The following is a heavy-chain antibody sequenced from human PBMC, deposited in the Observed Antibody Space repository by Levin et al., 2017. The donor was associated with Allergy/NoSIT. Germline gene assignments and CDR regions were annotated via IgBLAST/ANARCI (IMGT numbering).Heavy chain of an antibody. V-gene: IGHV3-30*18. CDR1: GFTFSNYG. CDR2: ISYDGSKK. J-gene: IGHJ4*02. CDR3: AKADLIAATDY. Sequence: PGGSLRLSCAASGFTFSNYGMHWVRQAPGKGLEWVAIISYDGSKKYYADSVKGRFTVSRDNSKNTLPLQMNSLRAEDTAVYYCAKADLIAATDYWGQGTLVTVSS. D-gene: IGHD6-13*01.